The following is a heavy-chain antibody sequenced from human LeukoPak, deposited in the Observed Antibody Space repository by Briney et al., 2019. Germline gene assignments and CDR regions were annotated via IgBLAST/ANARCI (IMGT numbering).Heavy chain of an antibody. CDR2: ISSSTTYI. D-gene: IGHD6-19*01. J-gene: IGHJ5*02. CDR3: AKDGPVAGTGWFDP. Sequence: PGGSLRLSCEASGFTFSSYYMIWVRQAPGKGLEWVSSISSSTTYIYYADSVKGRFTISRGNAKNSLYLQMNSLRAEDTAVYYCAKDGPVAGTGWFDPWGQGTLVTVSS. CDR1: GFTFSSYY. V-gene: IGHV3-21*01.